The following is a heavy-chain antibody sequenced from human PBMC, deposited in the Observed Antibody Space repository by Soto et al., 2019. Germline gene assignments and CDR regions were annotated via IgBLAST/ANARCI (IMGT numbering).Heavy chain of an antibody. CDR2: VSHDGRNT. CDR3: AKGGRQWLVTSDFNY. D-gene: IGHD6-19*01. J-gene: IGHJ4*02. V-gene: IGHV3-30*18. Sequence: QLVESGGRVVQPGRSLRLSCAASGFTFSDYAMHWVRQAPGKGLEWVAVVSHDGRNTHYADSVKGRFTISRDSSKNTVPLERTSLRAEDTAVYYGAKGGRQWLVTSDFNYWGQGALVTVSS. CDR1: GFTFSDYA.